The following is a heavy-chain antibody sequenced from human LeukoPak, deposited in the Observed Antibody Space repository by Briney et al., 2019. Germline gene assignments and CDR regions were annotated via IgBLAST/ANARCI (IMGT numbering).Heavy chain of an antibody. D-gene: IGHD6-6*01. J-gene: IGHJ5*02. CDR1: GGSISSYY. CDR2: IYTSGST. CDR3: AREQYSSPSGWFDP. Sequence: SETLSLTCTVSGGSISSYYWSWIRQPPGKGLEWIGYIYTSGSTNYNPSLKSRVTISVDTSKNQFSLKLSSVTAADTAVYYCAREQYSSPSGWFDPWGQGTLVTVSS. V-gene: IGHV4-4*08.